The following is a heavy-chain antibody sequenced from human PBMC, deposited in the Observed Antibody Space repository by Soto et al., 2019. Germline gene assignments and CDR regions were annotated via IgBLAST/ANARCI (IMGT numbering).Heavy chain of an antibody. CDR2: ISSSSSTI. V-gene: IGHV3-48*02. J-gene: IGHJ4*02. CDR3: ARGHYSSSWIKMGERFDY. Sequence: EVQLVESGGGLVQPGGSLRLSCAASGFTFSSYSMNWVRQAPGKGLEWVSYISSSSSTIYYADSVKGRFTISRDNAKNSLYLQMNSLRDEDTAVYYCARGHYSSSWIKMGERFDYWGQGTLVTVSS. CDR1: GFTFSSYS. D-gene: IGHD6-13*01.